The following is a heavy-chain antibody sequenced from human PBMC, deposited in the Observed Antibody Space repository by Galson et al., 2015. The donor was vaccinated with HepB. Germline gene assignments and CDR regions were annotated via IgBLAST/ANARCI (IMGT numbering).Heavy chain of an antibody. CDR1: GYTFTSYA. CDR3: AREGLELRDMESLYYYYYMDV. V-gene: IGHV7-4-1*02. D-gene: IGHD1-7*01. CDR2: INTNTGNP. J-gene: IGHJ6*03. Sequence: SVKVSCKASGYTFTSYAMNWVRQAPGQGLEWMGWINTNTGNPTYAQGFTGRFVFSLDTSVSTAYLQISSLKAEDTAVYYCAREGLELRDMESLYYYYYMDVWGKGTTVTVSS.